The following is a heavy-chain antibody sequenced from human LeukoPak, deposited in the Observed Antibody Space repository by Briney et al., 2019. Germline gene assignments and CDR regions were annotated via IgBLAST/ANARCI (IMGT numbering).Heavy chain of an antibody. CDR1: GFTFNIYE. CDR3: VKGEKTWKLPHDD. CDR2: ISSSGRTT. J-gene: IGHJ4*01. D-gene: IGHD1-26*01. V-gene: IGHV3-48*03. Sequence: GGSLRLSCAASGFTFNIYEMNWVRQAPGKGLEWVSAISSSGRTTYYADSVKGRFTISRDNSKNPLYLQMNSLRAEDTAVYYCVKGEKTWKLPHDDWGHGTLLTVSS.